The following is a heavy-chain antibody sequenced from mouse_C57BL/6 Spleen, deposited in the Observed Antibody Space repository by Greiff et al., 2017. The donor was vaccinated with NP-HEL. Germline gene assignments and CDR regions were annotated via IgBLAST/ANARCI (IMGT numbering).Heavy chain of an antibody. CDR1: GYTFTSYW. CDR3: ARSNGYDVWYFDV. J-gene: IGHJ1*03. V-gene: IGHV1-69*01. CDR2: IDPSDSYT. Sequence: QVQLQQPGAELVMPGASVKLSCKASGYTFTSYWMHWVKQRPGQGLEWIGEIDPSDSYTNYNQKFKGKSTLTVDKSSSTAYMQLSSLTSEDSAVYYCARSNGYDVWYFDVWGTGTTVTVSS. D-gene: IGHD2-2*01.